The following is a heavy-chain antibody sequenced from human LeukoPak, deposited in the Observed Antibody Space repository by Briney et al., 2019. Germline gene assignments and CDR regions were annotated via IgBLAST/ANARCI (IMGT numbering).Heavy chain of an antibody. V-gene: IGHV3-23*01. CDR3: AKERRRVDTEMVRSYYFEN. CDR1: GFSFSSSA. J-gene: IGHJ4*02. CDR2: ITGNGATT. D-gene: IGHD5-18*01. Sequence: PGGSLRLSCAGSGFSFSSSAMSWVRQTPGKGLEWVSSITGNGATTYHSDSVKGRFTISRDNSRNTLSLQMSSLRVEDTAVYYCAKERRRVDTEMVRSYYFENWGQGTLVTVSS.